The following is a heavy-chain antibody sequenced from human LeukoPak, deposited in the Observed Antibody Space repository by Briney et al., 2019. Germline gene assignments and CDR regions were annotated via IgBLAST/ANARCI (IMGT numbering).Heavy chain of an antibody. CDR3: ARRLLPYWYFDL. CDR2: IIPIFGTA. CDR1: GGTFSSYA. J-gene: IGHJ2*01. Sequence: ASVKVSCKASGGTFSSYAISWVRQAPGQGLEWMGGIIPIFGTANYAQKFQGRVTITADESTSTAYMELSSLRSEDTAVYYCARRLLPYWYFDLWGRGTLVTVSS. V-gene: IGHV1-69*13. D-gene: IGHD3-22*01.